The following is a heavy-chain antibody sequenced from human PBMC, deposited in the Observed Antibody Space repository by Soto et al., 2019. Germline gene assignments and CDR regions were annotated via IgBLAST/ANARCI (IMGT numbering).Heavy chain of an antibody. V-gene: IGHV5-10-1*01. CDR1: GYSFTSYW. CDR3: ARHHYYDSSGYLLIWFDP. Sequence: GESLKISCKGSGYSFTSYWISWVRQMPGKGLEWMGRIDPSDSYTNYSPSFQGHVTISADKSISTAYLQWSSLKASDTAMYYCARHHYYDSSGYLLIWFDPWGQGTLVTVAP. D-gene: IGHD3-22*01. CDR2: IDPSDSYT. J-gene: IGHJ5*02.